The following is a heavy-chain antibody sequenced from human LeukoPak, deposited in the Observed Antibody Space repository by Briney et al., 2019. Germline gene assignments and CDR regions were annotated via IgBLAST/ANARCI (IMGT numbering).Heavy chain of an antibody. CDR1: GFTFDDYA. J-gene: IGHJ4*02. CDR2: ISWNSGSI. D-gene: IGHD1-26*01. Sequence: GGSLRLSCAASGFTFDDYAMHWVRQALGKGLEWVSGISWNSGSIGYADSVKGRFTISRDNAKNSLYLQMNSLRAEDTALYYCAKDTKAWEAYYFDYWGQGTLVTVSS. CDR3: AKDTKAWEAYYFDY. V-gene: IGHV3-9*01.